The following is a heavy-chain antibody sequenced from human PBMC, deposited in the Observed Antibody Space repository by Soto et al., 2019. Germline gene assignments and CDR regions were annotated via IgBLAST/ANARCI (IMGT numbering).Heavy chain of an antibody. CDR1: GGSFSGYY. CDR2: INHSGST. Sequence: SETLSLTCAVYGGSFSGYYWSWIRQPPGKGLEWIGEINHSGSTNYNPSLKSRVTISVDTSKNQFSLKLSSVTAADTAVYYCARGLPGVRGVIVLKAGWFDPWGQGTLVTVSS. D-gene: IGHD3-10*01. V-gene: IGHV4-34*01. J-gene: IGHJ5*02. CDR3: ARGLPGVRGVIVLKAGWFDP.